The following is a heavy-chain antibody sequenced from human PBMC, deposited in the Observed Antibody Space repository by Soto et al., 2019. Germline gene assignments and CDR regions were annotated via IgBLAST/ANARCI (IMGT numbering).Heavy chain of an antibody. Sequence: GGSLRLSCAASGFNFNRAWMNWVRQAPGRGLEWVGRIKAKTEGETTDYAAPVKGRFTISRDDSQKILYLQMNSLKTEDTAVYFFASGPDCTKCYVGEFSQLWGQGTWVPVSS. D-gene: IGHD2-21*01. CDR2: IKAKTEGETT. CDR3: ASGPDCTKCYVGEFSQL. V-gene: IGHV3-15*07. J-gene: IGHJ1*01. CDR1: GFNFNRAW.